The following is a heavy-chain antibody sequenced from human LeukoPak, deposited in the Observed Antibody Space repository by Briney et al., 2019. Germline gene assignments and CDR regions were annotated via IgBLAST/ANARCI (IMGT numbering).Heavy chain of an antibody. Sequence: PSETLSLTCTVSAGSISSYYWSWVRQPPEKGLEWIGYIYYSASNNYNPSLRSGVTISVDPSKNQFSLKLSSVPAADTAVYYCARLRSYGDYCFFDYWGQGTLVTVSS. CDR2: IYYSASN. V-gene: IGHV4-59*01. D-gene: IGHD4-17*01. J-gene: IGHJ4*02. CDR3: ARLRSYGDYCFFDY. CDR1: AGSISSYY.